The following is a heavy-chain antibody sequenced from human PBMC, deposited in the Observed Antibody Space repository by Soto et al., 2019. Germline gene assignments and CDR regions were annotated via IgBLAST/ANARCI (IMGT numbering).Heavy chain of an antibody. V-gene: IGHV3-21*01. CDR2: ISSSSSYI. D-gene: IGHD3-22*01. Sequence: GGSLRLSCAASGFTFSSYSMNWVRQAPGKGLEWVSSISSSSSYIYYADSVKGRFTISRDNAKNSLYLRMNSLRAEDTAVYYCARVEEDYYDSSGSSYYFDYWGQGTLVTVSS. CDR1: GFTFSSYS. J-gene: IGHJ4*02. CDR3: ARVEEDYYDSSGSSYYFDY.